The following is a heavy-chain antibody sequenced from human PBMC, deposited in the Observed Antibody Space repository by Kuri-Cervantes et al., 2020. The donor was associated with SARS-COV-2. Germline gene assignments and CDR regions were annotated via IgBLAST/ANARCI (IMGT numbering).Heavy chain of an antibody. D-gene: IGHD3-10*01. CDR2: IYYSGST. V-gene: IGHV4-39*07. J-gene: IGHJ6*02. CDR1: GGSISSSSYY. CDR3: ARDPGRITMVRGGATGYYYGMDV. Sequence: ESLKISCTVSGGSISSSSYYWGWIRQPPGKGLEWIGSIYYSGSTYYNPSLKSRVTISVDTSKNQFSLKLSSVTAADTAVYYCARDPGRITMVRGGATGYYYGMDVWGQGTTVTVSS.